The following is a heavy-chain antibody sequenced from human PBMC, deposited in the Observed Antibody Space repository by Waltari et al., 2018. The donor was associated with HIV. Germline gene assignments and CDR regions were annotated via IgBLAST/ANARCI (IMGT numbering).Heavy chain of an antibody. J-gene: IGHJ5*02. V-gene: IGHV3-30*04. CDR2: ISYDGSNK. CDR3: APKFDP. CDR1: GFTFSSYA. Sequence: QVQLVESGGGVVQPGRSLRLSCAASGFTFSSYAMHWVRQAPGKGLEWVAVISYDGSNKYYAGSVKGRFTISRDNSKNTLYLQMNSLRAEDTAVYYCAPKFDPWGQGTLVTVSS.